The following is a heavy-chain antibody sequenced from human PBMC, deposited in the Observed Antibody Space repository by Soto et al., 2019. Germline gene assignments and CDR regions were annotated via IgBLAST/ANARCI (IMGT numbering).Heavy chain of an antibody. V-gene: IGHV3-30*19. CDR3: ARDASPYYYDSSGYFDY. CDR1: GFTFSSYG. D-gene: IGHD3-22*01. J-gene: IGHJ4*02. Sequence: QVQLVESGGGVVQPGRSLRLSCAASGFTFSSYGMHWVRQAPGKGLEWVAVISYDGSNKYYADSVKGRFTISRDNSKNTLYLQMNSLRAEDTAVYYCARDASPYYYDSSGYFDYWGQGTLVTVSS. CDR2: ISYDGSNK.